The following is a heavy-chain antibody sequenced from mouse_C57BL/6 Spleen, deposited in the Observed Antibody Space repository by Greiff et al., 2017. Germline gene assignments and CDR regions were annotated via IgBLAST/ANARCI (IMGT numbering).Heavy chain of an antibody. CDR3: AREDITTVVAFDY. CDR1: GYTFTSYW. CDR2: IHPNSGST. D-gene: IGHD1-1*01. V-gene: IGHV1-64*01. J-gene: IGHJ2*01. Sequence: QVQLQQPGAELVKPGASVKLSCKASGYTFTSYWMHWVKQRPGQGLEWIGMIHPNSGSTNYNEKFKSKATLTVDKSSSTAYMQLSSLTSDDSAVSYCAREDITTVVAFDYWGQGTTLTVSS.